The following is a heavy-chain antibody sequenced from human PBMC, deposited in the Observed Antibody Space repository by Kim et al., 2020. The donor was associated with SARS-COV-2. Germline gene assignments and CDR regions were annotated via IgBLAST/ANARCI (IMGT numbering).Heavy chain of an antibody. V-gene: IGHV3-23*01. J-gene: IGHJ4*02. CDR2: ISASGFSR. Sequence: GGSLRLSCAASGFTFSSYAMTWVRQAPGKGLDWVATISASGFSRFYTDSVKGRFTISRDSSKNLVYLQMNSLRAEDTAVSYCAKRASGSGLYYFDYWWQG. CDR1: GFTFSSYA. CDR3: AKRASGSGLYYFDY. D-gene: IGHD3-10*01.